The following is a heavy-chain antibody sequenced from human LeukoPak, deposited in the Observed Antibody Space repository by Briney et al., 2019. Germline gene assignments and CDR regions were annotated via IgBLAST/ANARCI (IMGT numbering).Heavy chain of an antibody. CDR1: GGSISSSSYY. CDR2: IYYSGDT. V-gene: IGHV4-39*07. J-gene: IGHJ2*01. CDR3: ARVHGDYWYFDL. D-gene: IGHD4-17*01. Sequence: SETLSLTCTVSGGSISSSSYYWGWIRQPPGKGLEWIGSIYYSGDTYYNPSLKSRVTISVDTSKNQFSLKLSSVTAADTAVYYCARVHGDYWYFDLWGRGTLVTVSS.